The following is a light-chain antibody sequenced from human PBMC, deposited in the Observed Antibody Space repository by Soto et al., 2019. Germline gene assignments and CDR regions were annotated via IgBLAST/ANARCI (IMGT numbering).Light chain of an antibody. Sequence: QSVLTQPRSVSGSPGQSVTISCTGTSSDVGGYNYVSWYQQHPGKAPKLMIYDVNKRPSGVPDRFSGSKSGNTASLTISGLQAEDEADYYCCSYAGSSTWVFGGGTKVTVL. V-gene: IGLV2-11*01. J-gene: IGLJ3*02. CDR1: SSDVGGYNY. CDR3: CSYAGSSTWV. CDR2: DVN.